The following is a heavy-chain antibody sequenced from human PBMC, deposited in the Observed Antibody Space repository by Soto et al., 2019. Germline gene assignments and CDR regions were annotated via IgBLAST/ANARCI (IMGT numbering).Heavy chain of an antibody. Sequence: QVQLVESGGGLAKPGGSLRLSCAASGFTFSDYDMSWIRQAPGKGLEWVSYTSSSGTTRYYADSVKGRFTLSRDNAKNSLYLQMDSLRVEDTAVYYCAIAPQGIAVDHSYYYGMDVWGQGTTVTVSS. CDR1: GFTFSDYD. V-gene: IGHV3-11*01. D-gene: IGHD6-19*01. CDR2: TSSSGTTR. J-gene: IGHJ6*02. CDR3: AIAPQGIAVDHSYYYGMDV.